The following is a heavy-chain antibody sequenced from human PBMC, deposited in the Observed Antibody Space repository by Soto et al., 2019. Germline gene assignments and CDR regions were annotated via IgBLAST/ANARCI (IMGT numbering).Heavy chain of an antibody. V-gene: IGHV2-70*01. D-gene: IGHD6-6*01. CDR3: ARRDRKKLVTGTTAEFDM. J-gene: IGHJ3*02. CDR1: GCCPTLRGMC. Sequence: SAPPRLSTREPLRLPDDFTGCCPTLRGMCMSCIRQPPGTALAWHALIDWDDDKYYSTSLKNRLTIYKDTSKNQVVLTMKKMDTVETAKYYCARRDRKKLVTGTTAEFDMWGQAPMV. CDR2: IDWDDDK.